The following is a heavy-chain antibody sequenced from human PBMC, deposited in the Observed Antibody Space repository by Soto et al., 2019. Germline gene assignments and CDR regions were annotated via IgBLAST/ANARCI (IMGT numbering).Heavy chain of an antibody. CDR1: GFTFSSYG. J-gene: IGHJ6*02. CDR3: ASYRGYRCYDSPRFYYSMGV. CDR2: LWFDGSNK. D-gene: IGHD5-12*01. Sequence: QVQLVESGGGVVQPGRSLRLSCAASGFTFSSYGMHWVRQAPGKGLEWVAVLWFDGSNKYYADSVKGRFTISRDNSKNTVNLQMNSMGADDTAVYYCASYRGYRCYDSPRFYYSMGVWGRGTTVTVS. V-gene: IGHV3-33*01.